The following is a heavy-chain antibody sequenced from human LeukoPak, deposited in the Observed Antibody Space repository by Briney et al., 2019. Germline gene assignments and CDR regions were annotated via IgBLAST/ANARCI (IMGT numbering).Heavy chain of an antibody. CDR2: IWNDGTKK. Sequence: GRSLRLSCAASGFTFSTYGMHWVRRAPGKGLEWLAVIWNDGTKKFCAASVKGRFSISRDNSKNTLYLQMNSLRAEDTAVYFCARDSLGGDYWGQGTLVTVSS. J-gene: IGHJ4*02. CDR1: GFTFSTYG. D-gene: IGHD3-16*01. V-gene: IGHV3-33*01. CDR3: ARDSLGGDY.